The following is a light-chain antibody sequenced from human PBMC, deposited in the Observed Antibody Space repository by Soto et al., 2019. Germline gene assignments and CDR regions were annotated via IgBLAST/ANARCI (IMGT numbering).Light chain of an antibody. CDR2: DAS. V-gene: IGKV3-11*01. CDR3: QQRSNSPHSIT. J-gene: IGKJ5*01. Sequence: EIVLTQSPATLSLSPGERATLSCRASQSVSSYLAWYQQKPGQAHRLLIYDASNRATGIPARFSGSGSGTDFTLTISSLEPEDFAVYYCQQRSNSPHSITCGEGKRREIK. CDR1: QSVSSY.